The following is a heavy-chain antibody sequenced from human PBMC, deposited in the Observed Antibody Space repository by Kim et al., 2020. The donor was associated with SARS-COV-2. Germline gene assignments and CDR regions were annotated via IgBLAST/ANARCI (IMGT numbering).Heavy chain of an antibody. D-gene: IGHD4-17*01. V-gene: IGHV4-59*01. CDR3: ARRYGDYLDAFDI. Sequence: TPSPNRRVTQSLDTAKNQFPLKLNSVTAADTAVYYCARRYGDYLDAFDIWGQGTMVTVSS. J-gene: IGHJ3*02.